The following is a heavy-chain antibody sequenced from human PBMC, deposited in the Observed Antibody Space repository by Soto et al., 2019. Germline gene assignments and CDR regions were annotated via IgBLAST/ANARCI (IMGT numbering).Heavy chain of an antibody. J-gene: IGHJ4*02. CDR3: ARGFVYGSVFSTDY. D-gene: IGHD3-10*01. V-gene: IGHV1-69*02. CDR1: GDTFSSYT. CDR2: IIAIIDIT. Sequence: ASVKVSCKASGDTFSSYTISWVRQAPGQGLEWMGRIIAIIDITNYAQKFQGRVTITADKSTSTAYMELSSLRSDDTAVYYCARGFVYGSVFSTDYWGQGTLVTVSS.